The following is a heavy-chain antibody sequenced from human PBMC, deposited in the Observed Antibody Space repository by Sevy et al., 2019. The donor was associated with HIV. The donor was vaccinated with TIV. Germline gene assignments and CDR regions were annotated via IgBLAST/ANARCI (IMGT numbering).Heavy chain of an antibody. J-gene: IGHJ4*02. D-gene: IGHD2-8*01. CDR3: AKDDGGDGHNGVNY. CDR2: ISWDGGST. CDR1: GFTFDDYA. Sequence: GESLKISCAASGFTFDDYAMHWVRQAPGKGLEWVSLISWDGGSTYYADSVKGRFTISRDNSKNSLYLQMNSLRAEDTALYYCAKDDGGDGHNGVNYWGQGTLVTVSS. V-gene: IGHV3-43D*03.